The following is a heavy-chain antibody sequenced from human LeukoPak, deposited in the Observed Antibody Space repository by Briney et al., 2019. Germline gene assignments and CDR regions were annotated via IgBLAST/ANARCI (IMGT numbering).Heavy chain of an antibody. CDR1: GFTFSKYE. V-gene: IGHV3-48*03. CDR2: IGSSGRTI. J-gene: IGHJ4*02. D-gene: IGHD3-16*01. CDR3: ALGQTLYDY. Sequence: PGGPLRLSCAASGFTFSKYEINWFRQAPGKGLEWVSYIGSSGRTIYCADSVKGRFTISRDNAKNSLYLQMNSLRAEDTAVYYCALGQTLYDYWGQGTLVTVSS.